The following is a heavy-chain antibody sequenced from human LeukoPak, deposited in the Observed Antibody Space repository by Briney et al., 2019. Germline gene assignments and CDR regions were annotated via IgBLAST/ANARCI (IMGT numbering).Heavy chain of an antibody. J-gene: IGHJ5*02. CDR3: AGLIRPGWFDP. CDR1: GGSISSISNY. D-gene: IGHD1-14*01. V-gene: IGHV4-39*01. CDR2: IYYSGST. Sequence: SETLSLTCTVSGGSISSISNYWGWIRQPPGKGLEWIGSIYYSGSTYYNPSLESRVTISIDTSKNQFSLKLSSATAADTAVYYCAGLIRPGWFDPWGQGTLVTVSS.